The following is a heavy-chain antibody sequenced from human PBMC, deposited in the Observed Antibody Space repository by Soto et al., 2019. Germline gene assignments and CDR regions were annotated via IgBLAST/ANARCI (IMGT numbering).Heavy chain of an antibody. J-gene: IGHJ6*02. V-gene: IGHV1-8*01. CDR1: GYSFSDFD. Sequence: GASVKVSCKASGYSFSDFDINWLRQASGQGPEWMGWMNAKSGDTFFAQRFQGKFNMTWDTSLSTAYMEVGSLTSDDTAMYYCARGNPFNYAGFDVWGQGTTVTVSS. CDR2: MNAKSGDT. CDR3: ARGNPFNYAGFDV. D-gene: IGHD3-16*01.